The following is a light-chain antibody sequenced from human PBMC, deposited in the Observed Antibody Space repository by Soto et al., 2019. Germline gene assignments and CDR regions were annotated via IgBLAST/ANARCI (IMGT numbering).Light chain of an antibody. CDR1: QSIHTW. CDR3: QHGE. V-gene: IGKV1-5*03. Sequence: DIQMTQSPSTLSASVGDKVTISCRASQSIHTWLAWYQQKPGKAPKLLLYTASDLQSGVPSRFSGIGSGTEFTLTITSLQPDDFATYYCQHGEFGQGTRVEMK. CDR2: TAS. J-gene: IGKJ1*01.